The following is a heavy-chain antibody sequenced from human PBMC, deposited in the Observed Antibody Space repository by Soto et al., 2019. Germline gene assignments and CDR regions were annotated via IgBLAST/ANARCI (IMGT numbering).Heavy chain of an antibody. D-gene: IGHD1-7*01. Sequence: SVKVSCKASGGTFSSYAISWVRQAPGQGLEWMGGIIPIIGTANYSQKFQGRVTISRDTSASTAYMEMSSLRFEDTAVYYCARGRRYSCNYAVDYWGHGTLVTVSS. V-gene: IGHV1-69*05. CDR3: ARGRRYSCNYAVDY. CDR1: GGTFSSYA. CDR2: IIPIIGTA. J-gene: IGHJ4*03.